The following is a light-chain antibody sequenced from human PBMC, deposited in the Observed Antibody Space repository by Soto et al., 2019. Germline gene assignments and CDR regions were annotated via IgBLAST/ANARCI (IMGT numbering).Light chain of an antibody. V-gene: IGLV2-14*01. CDR3: SSYTSSSTPFV. CDR1: SSDVGGYNY. Sequence: QSVLAQPASVSGSPGQSITISCTGTSSDVGGYNYVSWYQQHPGKAPKLMIYEVSNRPSGVSNRFSGSKSGNTASLTISGLQAKDEADYYCSSYTSSSTPFVFGTGTKVTVL. CDR2: EVS. J-gene: IGLJ1*01.